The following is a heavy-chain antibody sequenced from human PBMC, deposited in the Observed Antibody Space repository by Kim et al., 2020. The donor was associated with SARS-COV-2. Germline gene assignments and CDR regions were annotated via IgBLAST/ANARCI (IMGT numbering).Heavy chain of an antibody. D-gene: IGHD6-19*01. J-gene: IGHJ4*02. Sequence: DSVKGRFTISRDNSKNTLYLQMNSLRAEDTAVYYCAKDADYLAAGYYFDYWGQGTLVTVSS. V-gene: IGHV3-23*01. CDR3: AKDADYLAAGYYFDY.